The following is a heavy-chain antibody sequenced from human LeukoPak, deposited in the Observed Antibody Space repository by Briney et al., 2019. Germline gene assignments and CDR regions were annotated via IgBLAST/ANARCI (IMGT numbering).Heavy chain of an antibody. Sequence: SETLSLTCAVYGGSFSGYYWSWIRQPPGKGLEWVGEINDSGSTNYNPSLKSRVTISVDTSKNQFSLKLSSVTDADTAVYYCARVGVVAATHAIDYWGQGALVTVSS. CDR3: ARVGVVAATHAIDY. J-gene: IGHJ4*02. V-gene: IGHV4-34*01. CDR1: GGSFSGYY. CDR2: INDSGST. D-gene: IGHD2-15*01.